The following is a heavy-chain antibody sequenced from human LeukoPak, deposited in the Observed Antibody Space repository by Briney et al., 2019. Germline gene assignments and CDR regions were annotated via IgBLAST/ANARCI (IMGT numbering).Heavy chain of an antibody. D-gene: IGHD6-19*01. CDR2: IWYDGSNK. CDR1: EFTFSSYG. J-gene: IGHJ6*03. CDR3: ARGFGRIAVAGGYYYMDV. V-gene: IGHV3-33*01. Sequence: GGSLRLSCAASEFTFSSYGMHWVRQAPGKGLEWVAVIWYDGSNKYYADSVKGRFTISRDNSKNTLYLQMNSLRAEDTAVYYCARGFGRIAVAGGYYYMDVWGKGTTVTVSS.